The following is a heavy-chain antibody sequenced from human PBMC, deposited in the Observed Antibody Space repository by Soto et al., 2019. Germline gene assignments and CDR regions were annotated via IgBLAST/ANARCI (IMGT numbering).Heavy chain of an antibody. Sequence: VQLVQSGAEVKKPGSSVKVSCKASGGTFSSYAISWVRQAPGQGLEWMGGIIPIFGTANYAQKFQGRVTITADESTSTAYMELSSLRSEDTAVYYCARVPLRYYDSSGSHFDLWGRGTLVTVSS. CDR1: GGTFSSYA. CDR3: ARVPLRYYDSSGSHFDL. V-gene: IGHV1-69*01. J-gene: IGHJ2*01. D-gene: IGHD3-22*01. CDR2: IIPIFGTA.